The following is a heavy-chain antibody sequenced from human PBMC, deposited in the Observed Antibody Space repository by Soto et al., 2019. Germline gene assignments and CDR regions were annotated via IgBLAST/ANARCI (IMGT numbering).Heavy chain of an antibody. J-gene: IGHJ4*02. Sequence: SETLSLTCTVSGGSISNYYWNWIRQSPGEGLEWIGYIYSSGSTHYNPSLQNRVTISIDTSKNQVSLNVNSVTAADTAVYYCARDHPHSYGVYYFDYWGQGTPVTSPQ. CDR2: IYSSGST. CDR3: ARDHPHSYGVYYFDY. V-gene: IGHV4-59*01. CDR1: GGSISNYY. D-gene: IGHD5-18*01.